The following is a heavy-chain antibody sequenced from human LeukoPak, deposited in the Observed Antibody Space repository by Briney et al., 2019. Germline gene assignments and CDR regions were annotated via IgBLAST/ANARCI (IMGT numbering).Heavy chain of an antibody. CDR2: ISAYNGNT. V-gene: IGHV1-18*01. CDR1: GYTFILFG. CDR3: ARGAFDFWSGYQYYMDV. Sequence: ASVTVSCKASGYTFILFGISWVRQAPGQGLEWMGWISAYNGNTNYAQKLQGRVTMTTDTSTSTAYMELRSLRSDDTAVYYCARGAFDFWSGYQYYMDVWGKGTTVTVSS. D-gene: IGHD3-3*01. J-gene: IGHJ6*03.